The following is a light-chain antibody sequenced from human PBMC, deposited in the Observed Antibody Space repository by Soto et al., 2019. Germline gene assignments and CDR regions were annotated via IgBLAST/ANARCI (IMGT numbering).Light chain of an antibody. CDR1: QSVSNN. V-gene: IGKV3-15*01. J-gene: IGKJ5*01. Sequence: EIVMPQSQATLSVSPGARSPLSCRDSQSVSNNLAWYQQKPGQTPRLLIYGASTRATGIPARFSGSGSVTEFTLTISSLQSEDFAVYYCQKYNSWPPITVGQGKRLEIK. CDR2: GAS. CDR3: QKYNSWPPIT.